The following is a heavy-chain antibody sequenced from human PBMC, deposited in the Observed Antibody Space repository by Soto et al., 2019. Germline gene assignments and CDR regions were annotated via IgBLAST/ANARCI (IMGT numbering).Heavy chain of an antibody. V-gene: IGHV1-8*01. D-gene: IGHD3-3*01. CDR3: ARGLMEVGVVITPYNWFDP. J-gene: IGHJ5*02. CDR1: GYTFTSYD. CDR2: MNPNSGNT. Sequence: ASVKVSCKASGYTFTSYDINWVRQATGQGLEWMGWMNPNSGNTGYAQKFQGRVTMTRNTSISTAYMELSSLRSEDTAVYYCARGLMEVGVVITPYNWFDPWGQGTLVTVSS.